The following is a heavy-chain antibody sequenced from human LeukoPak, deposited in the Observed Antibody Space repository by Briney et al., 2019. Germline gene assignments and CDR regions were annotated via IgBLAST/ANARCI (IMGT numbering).Heavy chain of an antibody. CDR3: ARYPVAGTSAFDI. V-gene: IGHV1-18*01. D-gene: IGHD6-19*01. Sequence: GASVKVSCKASGYAFINYAISWVRQAPGQGLEWMGWISTYNGNTDYAQKFQGRVTMTTDTSTSTAYVELRSLRSDDTAVYYCARYPVAGTSAFDIWGQGTMVTVSS. CDR2: ISTYNGNT. J-gene: IGHJ3*02. CDR1: GYAFINYA.